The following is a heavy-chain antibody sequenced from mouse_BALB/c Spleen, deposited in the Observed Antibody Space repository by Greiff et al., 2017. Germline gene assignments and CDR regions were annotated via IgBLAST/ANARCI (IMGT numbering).Heavy chain of an antibody. V-gene: IGHV14-4*02. J-gene: IGHJ4*01. Sequence: EVQVVESGAELVRSGASVKLSCTASGFNIKDYYMHWVKQRPEQGLEWIGWIDPENGDTEYAPKFQGKATMTADTSSNTAYLQLSSLTSEDTAVYYCNAWYDGGYAMDYWGQGTSVTVSS. CDR3: NAWYDGGYAMDY. D-gene: IGHD2-14*01. CDR1: GFNIKDYY. CDR2: IDPENGDT.